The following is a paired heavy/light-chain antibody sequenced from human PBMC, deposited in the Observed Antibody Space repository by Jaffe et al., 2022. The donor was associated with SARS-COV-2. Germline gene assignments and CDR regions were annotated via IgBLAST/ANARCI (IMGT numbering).Light chain of an antibody. CDR1: QGIRND. V-gene: IGKV1-6*01. J-gene: IGKJ2*01. Sequence: AIQMTQSPSSLSASVGDRVTITCRASQGIRNDLGWYQQKPGKAPKLLIYAASSLQSGVPSRFSGSGSGTDFTLTISSLQPEDFATYYCLQDYNYPPTFGQGTKLEIK. CDR2: AAS. CDR3: LQDYNYPPT.
Heavy chain of an antibody. CDR2: ISYDGSNK. J-gene: IGHJ6*02. D-gene: IGHD6-13*01. V-gene: IGHV3-30-3*01. CDR1: GFTFSSYA. Sequence: QVQLVESGGGVVQPGRSLRLSCAASGFTFSSYAMHWVRQAPGKGLEWVAVISYDGSNKYYADSVKGRFTISRDNSKNTLYLQMNSLRAEDTAVYYCARELSGTKKSFSLYGMDVWGQGTTVTVSS. CDR3: ARELSGTKKSFSLYGMDV.